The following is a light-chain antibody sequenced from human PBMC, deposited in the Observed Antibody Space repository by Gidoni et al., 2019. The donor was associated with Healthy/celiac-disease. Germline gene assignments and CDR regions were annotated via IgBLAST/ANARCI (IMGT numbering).Light chain of an antibody. CDR3: QSYDSSLSGLYVV. Sequence: QSVLTQPPSVSGAPGQRVTISCTGRSSHIGAGYDVPWYQQLPGTAPKLLIYGNSNRPSGVPDRFSGSKSGTSASLAITGLQAEDEADYYCQSYDSSLSGLYVVFGGGTKLTVL. CDR1: SSHIGAGYD. J-gene: IGLJ2*01. V-gene: IGLV1-40*01. CDR2: GNS.